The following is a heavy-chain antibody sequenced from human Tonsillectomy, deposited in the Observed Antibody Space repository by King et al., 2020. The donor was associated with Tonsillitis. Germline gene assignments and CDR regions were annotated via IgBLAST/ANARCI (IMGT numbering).Heavy chain of an antibody. CDR3: ARHAPLAAIHIYWYFDL. CDR2: IYYSGST. V-gene: IGHV4-39*01. CDR1: GGSISSSSYY. J-gene: IGHJ2*01. Sequence: QLQESGPGLVKPSETLSLTCTVSGGSISSSSYYWGWIRQPPGKGLEWIGSIYYSGSTYYNPSLKSRVTISVDTSKNQFSLKLSPVTAADTAVYYCARHAPLAAIHIYWYFDLWGCGTLVTVSS. D-gene: IGHD2-21*02.